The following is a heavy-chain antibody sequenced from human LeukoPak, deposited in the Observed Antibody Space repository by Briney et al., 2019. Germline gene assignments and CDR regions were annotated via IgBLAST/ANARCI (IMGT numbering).Heavy chain of an antibody. CDR2: MNPSSGNT. D-gene: IGHD6-13*01. V-gene: IGHV1-8*01. Sequence: ASVKVSCKASGYTFTSYDINWVRQATGQGLEWMGWMNPSSGNTGYAQKFQGRITMTRNTAISTAYMELSSLTSEDTAVYYCARIAAAGNRRLNYWGQGTLSPSPQ. CDR3: ARIAAAGNRRLNY. CDR1: GYTFTSYD. J-gene: IGHJ4*02.